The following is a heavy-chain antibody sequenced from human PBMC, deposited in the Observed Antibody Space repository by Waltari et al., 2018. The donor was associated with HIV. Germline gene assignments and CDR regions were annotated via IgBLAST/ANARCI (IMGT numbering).Heavy chain of an antibody. J-gene: IGHJ4*02. CDR1: GFSFRNYG. CDR2: IWMEGSKK. D-gene: IGHD3-22*01. CDR3: ARDGLTDLNKRFSMIIGTN. V-gene: IGHV3-33*01. Sequence: QVQLVESGGTVVQPGRSLRLSCAASGFSFRNYGMHWVRQTPGKGLGWGALIWMEGSKKNYGNSVNGQISVSRDNSKNTIYLRMNSLRVEDTALYYCARDGLTDLNKRFSMIIGTNWGQGTLVTVSS.